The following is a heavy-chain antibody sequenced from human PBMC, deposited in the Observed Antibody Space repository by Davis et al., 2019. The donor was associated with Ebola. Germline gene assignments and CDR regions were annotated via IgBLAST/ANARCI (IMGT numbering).Heavy chain of an antibody. J-gene: IGHJ4*02. CDR3: ARYSAYYFVY. CDR2: LYHSENT. Sequence: SETLSLTCAVSGDSINSGGYSWSWLRQPPGKGLEWIGYLYHSENTYFNPSLKSRVTMSVDTSKNQFSLKLNSVTAADTAVYYCARYSAYYFVYWGQGTLVTVSS. CDR1: GDSINSGGYS. V-gene: IGHV4-30-2*02. D-gene: IGHD1-26*01.